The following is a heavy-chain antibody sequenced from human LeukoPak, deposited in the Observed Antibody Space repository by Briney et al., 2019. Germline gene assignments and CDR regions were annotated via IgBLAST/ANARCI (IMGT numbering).Heavy chain of an antibody. D-gene: IGHD1/OR15-1a*01. V-gene: IGHV5-51*01. Sequence: GESLKISCKGSGYSFTSYWIGWVRQMPGKGLEWMGIIYPGDSDTRYSPSFQGQVTISADKSISIAYPQWSSLKASDTAMYYCARPGPGGGTIDAFDIWGQGTMVTVSS. CDR2: IYPGDSDT. CDR3: ARPGPGGGTIDAFDI. J-gene: IGHJ3*02. CDR1: GYSFTSYW.